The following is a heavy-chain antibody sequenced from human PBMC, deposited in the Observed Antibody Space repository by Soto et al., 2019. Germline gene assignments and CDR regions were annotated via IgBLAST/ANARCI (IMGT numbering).Heavy chain of an antibody. Sequence: PSVKVSLRTSCYTFSSLGISWVRQAPGQGLEWMGWISPHKGDTYYAQRLQGRVTMTTDTSTSTAYMELRSLRSEDTAVYFCARDLDGSGSYYTNYWGQGTLVTVSS. D-gene: IGHD3-10*01. CDR2: ISPHKGDT. J-gene: IGHJ4*02. V-gene: IGHV1-18*01. CDR1: CYTFSSLG. CDR3: ARDLDGSGSYYTNY.